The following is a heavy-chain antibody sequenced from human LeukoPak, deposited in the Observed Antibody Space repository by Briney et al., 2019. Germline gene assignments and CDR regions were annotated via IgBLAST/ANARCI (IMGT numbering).Heavy chain of an antibody. CDR3: ARVVGATTALGY. J-gene: IGHJ4*02. D-gene: IGHD1-26*01. CDR2: INPSGGST. Sequence: GASVKVSCKASGYTFTGYYMHWVRQAPGQGLEWMGIINPSGGSTSYAQKFQGRVTMTRDMSTSTVYMELSSLRSEDTAVYYCARVVGATTALGYWGQGTLVTVSS. CDR1: GYTFTGYY. V-gene: IGHV1-46*01.